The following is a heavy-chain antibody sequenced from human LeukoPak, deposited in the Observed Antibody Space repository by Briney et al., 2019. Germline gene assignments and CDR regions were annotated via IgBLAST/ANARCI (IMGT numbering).Heavy chain of an antibody. J-gene: IGHJ5*02. V-gene: IGHV4-30-2*01. CDR1: GGSISSGGYS. CDR2: IYHSGST. Sequence: PSETLSLTCAVSGGSISSGGYSGSWIRQPPGKGLEWIGYIYHSGSTYYNPSLKSRVTISVDRSKNQFSLKLSSVTAADTAVYYCARALVRTGTTRWFDPWGQGTLVTVSS. CDR3: ARALVRTGTTRWFDP. D-gene: IGHD1-7*01.